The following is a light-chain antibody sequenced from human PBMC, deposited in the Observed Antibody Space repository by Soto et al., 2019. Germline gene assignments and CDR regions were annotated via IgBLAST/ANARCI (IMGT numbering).Light chain of an antibody. J-gene: IGKJ4*01. V-gene: IGKV3-15*01. CDR2: GAS. CDR3: QQYNTWPPLT. Sequence: EIVMTQSPATLSVSPGERATLSCRASQSVSSNLAWYQQKPGQAPRLLIFGASNRATAIPARFTGSASGTEFTLTISSLQSEDFAVYYCQQYNTWPPLTFGGGTKVEIK. CDR1: QSVSSN.